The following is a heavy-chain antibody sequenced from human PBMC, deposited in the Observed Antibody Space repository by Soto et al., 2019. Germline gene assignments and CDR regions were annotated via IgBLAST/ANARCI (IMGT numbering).Heavy chain of an antibody. CDR2: IGNNGIDT. CDR1: GFSFSDYA. V-gene: IGHV3-64D*06. D-gene: IGHD1-26*01. J-gene: IGHJ4*02. Sequence: GGSLRLSCSASGFSFSDYAMHWVRQAPGKGLEYVSAIGNNGIDTFYVDSVKGRFTISRDNSKKVLFLQMSSLRVEDTGVYYCAKDYSGSYFGYWGQGTLVTVSS. CDR3: AKDYSGSYFGY.